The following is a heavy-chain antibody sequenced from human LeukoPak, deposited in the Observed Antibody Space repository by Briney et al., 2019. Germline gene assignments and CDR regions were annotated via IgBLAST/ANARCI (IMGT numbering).Heavy chain of an antibody. CDR3: ARGTAGYHSSYFDY. CDR2: INSDGSAT. CDR1: GFTFGSPW. J-gene: IGHJ4*02. V-gene: IGHV3-74*01. Sequence: PGGSLRLSCAASGFTFGSPWMHWVRQAPGEGLVWFSRINSDGSATAYADSVKGRFTISRDNAENTLYLQMNSLRAEDTAVYYCARGTAGYHSSYFDYWGQGTLVTVSS. D-gene: IGHD3-16*02.